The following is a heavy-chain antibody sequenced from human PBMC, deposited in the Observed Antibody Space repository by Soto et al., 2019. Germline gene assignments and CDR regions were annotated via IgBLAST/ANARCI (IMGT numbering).Heavy chain of an antibody. CDR1: GFTFSSYS. CDR2: ISSSSSYI. V-gene: IGHV3-21*01. D-gene: IGHD2-2*01. J-gene: IGHJ6*02. Sequence: EVQLVESGGGLVKPGGSLRLSCAASGFTFSSYSMNWVRQAPGKGLEWVSSISSSSSYIYYADSVKGRFTISRDNAKNSLYLQMNSLRAEDTAVYYCARDNTMGYCSSTSCNYYYYGMDVWGQGTTVTVSS. CDR3: ARDNTMGYCSSTSCNYYYYGMDV.